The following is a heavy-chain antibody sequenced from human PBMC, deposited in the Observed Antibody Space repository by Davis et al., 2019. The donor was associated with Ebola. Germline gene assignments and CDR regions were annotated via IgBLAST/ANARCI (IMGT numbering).Heavy chain of an antibody. CDR1: AYTFTNYY. D-gene: IGHD3-22*01. Sequence: ASVKVSCKASAYTFTNYYIHWVRQAPGQGPEWMGWISLNSGSTKYSHKFQGRVTMTRDTSINTAHMELSGLRSDDTALYYCARDDKVMHFDFWGQGTLVTVSS. CDR2: ISLNSGST. CDR3: ARDDKVMHFDF. V-gene: IGHV1-2*02. J-gene: IGHJ4*02.